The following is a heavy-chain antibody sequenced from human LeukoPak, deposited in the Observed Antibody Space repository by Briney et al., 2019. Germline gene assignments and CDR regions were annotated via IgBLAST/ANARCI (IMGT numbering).Heavy chain of an antibody. CDR3: ASATLQCSGGSCYEMDV. V-gene: IGHV1-46*01. CDR1: GYTFTSYY. D-gene: IGHD2-15*01. Sequence: GASVKVSCKASGYTFTSYYMHWVRQAPGQGLEWMGIINPSGGSTSYAQKFQGRVTMTRDMSTSTVYMELSSLRSEDTAVYHCASATLQCSGGSCYEMDVWGKGTTVTVSS. CDR2: INPSGGST. J-gene: IGHJ6*04.